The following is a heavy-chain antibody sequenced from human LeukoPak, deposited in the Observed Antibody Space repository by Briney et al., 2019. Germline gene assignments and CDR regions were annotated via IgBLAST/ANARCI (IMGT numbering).Heavy chain of an antibody. Sequence: PGGSLRLFCAASGFTLNMYAMNWVRQAPGKGLDWVSSLTGSGRGTYYAPSVKGRFTMSRDDSKNTLYLQMNSLRPADTAVYYCAKIPATDPIDFWGQGTLVTVSS. D-gene: IGHD1-14*01. J-gene: IGHJ4*02. CDR2: LTGSGRGT. V-gene: IGHV3-23*01. CDR3: AKIPATDPIDF. CDR1: GFTLNMYA.